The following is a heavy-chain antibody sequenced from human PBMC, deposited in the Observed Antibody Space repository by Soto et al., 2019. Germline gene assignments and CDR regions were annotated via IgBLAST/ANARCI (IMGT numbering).Heavy chain of an antibody. CDR2: IRWNSGSI. D-gene: IGHD1-1*01. J-gene: IGHJ6*03. Sequence: EVQLVESGGGLVQPGRSLRLSCAASGFTFDDYAMHWVRQAPGKGLEWVSGIRWNSGSIGYADSVKGRFTISRDNAKNSLDLQMNRLRAEDTALYYCAKDGTRLNYCHDYMDVWGKGTTVTVSS. V-gene: IGHV3-9*01. CDR3: AKDGTRLNYCHDYMDV. CDR1: GFTFDDYA.